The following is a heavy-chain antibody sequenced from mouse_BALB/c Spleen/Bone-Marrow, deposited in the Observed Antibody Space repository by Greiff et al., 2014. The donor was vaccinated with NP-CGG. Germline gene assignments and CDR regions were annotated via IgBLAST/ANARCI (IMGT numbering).Heavy chain of an antibody. V-gene: IGHV1-54*01. CDR1: GYAFTNYL. CDR3: ERWDYALDY. Sequence: VQLQQSGAELVRPGTSVKVSCKASGYAFTNYLIEWVKQRPGQGLEWIGVINPGSGGTNYNEKFKGKATLTADKSSSTAYMQLSSLTSDDSAVYFCERWDYALDYWGQGTSVTVSS. CDR2: INPGSGGT. J-gene: IGHJ4*01.